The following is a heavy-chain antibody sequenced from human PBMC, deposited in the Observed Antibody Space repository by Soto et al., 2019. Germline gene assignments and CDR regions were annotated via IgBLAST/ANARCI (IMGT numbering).Heavy chain of an antibody. CDR1: GYTFTGYY. D-gene: IGHD2-15*01. CDR2: INPNSGGT. J-gene: IGHJ5*02. Sequence: QVQLVQSGAEVKKPGASVKVSCKASGYTFTGYYMHWVRQAPGQGLEWMGWINPNSGGTNYAQKFQGRVTMTRDTSIRTAYMELSRLRSDDTAVYYCARDLASGGGYCSGSSCSTFDPWGQGTLVTVSS. V-gene: IGHV1-2*02. CDR3: ARDLASGGGYCSGSSCSTFDP.